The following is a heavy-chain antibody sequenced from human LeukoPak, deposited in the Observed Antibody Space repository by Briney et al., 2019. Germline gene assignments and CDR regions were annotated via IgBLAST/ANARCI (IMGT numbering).Heavy chain of an antibody. D-gene: IGHD1-7*01. Sequence: GGSLRLSCAASGFTFSSYAMSWVRQAPGKGLEWVSAISGSGDSTYYADSVKGRFTISRGNSKNTLYLQMNSLRAEDTGVYYCAKRRGLELLCYYYMVVWGKGTTVTVSS. V-gene: IGHV3-23*01. CDR3: AKRRGLELLCYYYMVV. J-gene: IGHJ6*03. CDR2: ISGSGDST. CDR1: GFTFSSYA.